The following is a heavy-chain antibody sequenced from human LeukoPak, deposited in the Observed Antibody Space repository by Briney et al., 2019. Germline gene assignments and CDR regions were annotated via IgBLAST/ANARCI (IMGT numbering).Heavy chain of an antibody. V-gene: IGHV5-51*01. Sequence: GESLKISCKGSGYSFNTYWIGWVRQMSGKGQEWMGIIYPGDSDTRYSPSLQGRVTISADKSINTAYLQWGSLKASDTALYYCARVEARVPIDPWGQGSLVTVSS. CDR2: IYPGDSDT. J-gene: IGHJ5*02. CDR3: ARVEARVPIDP. D-gene: IGHD1-26*01. CDR1: GYSFNTYW.